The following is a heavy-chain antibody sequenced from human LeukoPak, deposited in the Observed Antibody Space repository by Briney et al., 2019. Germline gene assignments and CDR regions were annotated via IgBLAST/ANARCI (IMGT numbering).Heavy chain of an antibody. CDR2: ISYDGSSK. V-gene: IGHV3-30*04. D-gene: IGHD3-22*01. Sequence: GGSLRLSCAASGFTFSTYAMHWVRQAPGKGLEWVAVISYDGSSKYYADSVKGRFTISRDNSKNTLYLQMNSLRAEDTAVYYCAREGYYYDSSGYYQRGLTFDIWGQGTMVTVSS. CDR1: GFTFSTYA. J-gene: IGHJ3*02. CDR3: AREGYYYDSSGYYQRGLTFDI.